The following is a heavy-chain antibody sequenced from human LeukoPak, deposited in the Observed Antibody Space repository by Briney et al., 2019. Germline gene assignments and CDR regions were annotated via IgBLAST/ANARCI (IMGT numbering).Heavy chain of an antibody. CDR2: IRSSGNPI. D-gene: IGHD5-12*01. J-gene: IGHJ4*02. CDR3: ARGYSGYSY. Sequence: GGSLRLSCATSGFTFSSYDMNWVRQAPGKGLEWVSYIRSSGNPIYYADTVKGRFTISRDNAKNSLYLQMNSLRAEDTAVYYCARGYSGYSYWGQGTLVTVSS. CDR1: GFTFSSYD. V-gene: IGHV3-48*03.